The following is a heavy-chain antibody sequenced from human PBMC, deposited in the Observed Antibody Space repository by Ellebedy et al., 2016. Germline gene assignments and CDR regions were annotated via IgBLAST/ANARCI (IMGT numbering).Heavy chain of an antibody. J-gene: IGHJ5*02. CDR3: ARERGGVAAVVINWFDP. Sequence: GESLKISXAASGFTFSTSGMHWVRQAPGKGLEWVAVISDDGSNSYYTDSVKGRFTISRDNSKNTQYLQMNSLRAEDTAVYYCARERGGVAAVVINWFDPWGQGTLVTVSS. CDR1: GFTFSTSG. CDR2: ISDDGSNS. D-gene: IGHD6-13*01. V-gene: IGHV3-30*03.